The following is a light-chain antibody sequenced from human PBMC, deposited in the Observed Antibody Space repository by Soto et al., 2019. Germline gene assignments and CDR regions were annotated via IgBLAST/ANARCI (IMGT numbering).Light chain of an antibody. CDR3: QSYDKSLSSSV. CDR1: SSNIGAGYD. J-gene: IGLJ2*01. CDR2: GNN. Sequence: QSVLTQPPSVSGAPGQRVTISCTGSSSNIGAGYDVHWYQHLPATAPKLLIYGNNNRPSGVPDRFSGSKSGTSASLAIIGLQAEDEADFYCQSYDKSLSSSVFGGGTKLTVL. V-gene: IGLV1-40*01.